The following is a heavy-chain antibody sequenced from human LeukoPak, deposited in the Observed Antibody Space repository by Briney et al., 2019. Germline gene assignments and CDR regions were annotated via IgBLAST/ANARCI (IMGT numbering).Heavy chain of an antibody. CDR3: ASQGHHGKIVGTTLSYFYMDV. Sequence: SETLSLTCAVYGGAFSGYYWSWIRQPPGKGLEWIGEINHSGSTNYNPSLKSRVTISVDTSKNQFSLKLSSVTAADTAFYYCASQGHHGKIVGTTLSYFYMDVWGKGTTVTVSS. D-gene: IGHD1-26*01. CDR1: GGAFSGYY. CDR2: INHSGST. J-gene: IGHJ6*03. V-gene: IGHV4-34*01.